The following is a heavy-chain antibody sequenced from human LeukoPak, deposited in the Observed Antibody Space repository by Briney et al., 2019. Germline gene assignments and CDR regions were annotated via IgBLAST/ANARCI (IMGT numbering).Heavy chain of an antibody. Sequence: PGGSLRLSCAASGFTFSSYGMHWVRQAPGKGLEWVAFIRYDGSNKYYADSVKGRFTISRDNSKNTLYLQMNSLRAEDTAVYYCAKDSGSSWFQRPNFDYWGQGTLVTVSS. V-gene: IGHV3-30*02. CDR3: AKDSGSSWFQRPNFDY. CDR2: IRYDGSNK. CDR1: GFTFSSYG. J-gene: IGHJ4*02. D-gene: IGHD6-13*01.